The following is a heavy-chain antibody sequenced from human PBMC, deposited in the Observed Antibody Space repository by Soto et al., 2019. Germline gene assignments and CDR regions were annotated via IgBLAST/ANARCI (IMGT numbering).Heavy chain of an antibody. CDR1: GFSLTTSGVG. Sequence: QITLKESGPTLVKPTQTLTLTCTFSGFSLTTSGVGVGWIRQPPGKTLEWLALIYWDDDKRYSPSLRSRLTXPXGTSKNQVVLTMTNVDPVDTATYYCTRNAGWHIFDYWGQGTLVTVSS. D-gene: IGHD6-19*01. CDR2: IYWDDDK. CDR3: TRNAGWHIFDY. J-gene: IGHJ4*02. V-gene: IGHV2-5*02.